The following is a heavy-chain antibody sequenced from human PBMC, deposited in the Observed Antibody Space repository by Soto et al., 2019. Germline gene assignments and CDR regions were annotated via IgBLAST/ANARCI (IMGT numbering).Heavy chain of an antibody. J-gene: IGHJ4*02. CDR2: IYSGGST. CDR1: GFTVSSNY. V-gene: IGHV3-66*01. CDR3: ARGSYGDYVVDY. D-gene: IGHD4-17*01. Sequence: GGSLRLSCAASGFTVSSNYMSWVRQAPGKGLEWVSVIYSGGSTYYADSVKGGFTISRDNSKNTLYLQMNSLRAEDTAVYYCARGSYGDYVVDYWGQGTLVTVSS.